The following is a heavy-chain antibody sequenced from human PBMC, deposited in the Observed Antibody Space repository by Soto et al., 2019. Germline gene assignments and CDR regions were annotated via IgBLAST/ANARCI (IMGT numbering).Heavy chain of an antibody. D-gene: IGHD3-10*01. CDR1: GYSFEDFG. CDR3: TRIYGSGTYLPDF. J-gene: IGHJ4*02. CDR2: IRSRSYGGAA. Sequence: VQLVESGGGLEQPGRSLRLSCETSGYSFEDFGVSWFRRAPGKGLEWVAFIRSRSYGGAADYAASVMGRFTVSRDDPRSIAYLEMNSLKIEDTAVYYCTRIYGSGTYLPDFWGQGTLVTVSS. V-gene: IGHV3-49*03.